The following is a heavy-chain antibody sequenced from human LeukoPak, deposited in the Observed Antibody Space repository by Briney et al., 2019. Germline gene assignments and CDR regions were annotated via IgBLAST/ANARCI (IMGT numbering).Heavy chain of an antibody. D-gene: IGHD2-15*01. V-gene: IGHV1-3*03. CDR3: ARESRWMDV. CDR1: GYTFTSYT. CDR2: INTGNGNT. J-gene: IGHJ6*04. Sequence: ASVKVSCKASGYTFTSYTIHWVRQAPGQRLEWMGWINTGNGNTKYSQEFQGRVTITRDTSASTAYMELSSLRSEDMAVYCCARESRWMDVWGKGTTVTVSS.